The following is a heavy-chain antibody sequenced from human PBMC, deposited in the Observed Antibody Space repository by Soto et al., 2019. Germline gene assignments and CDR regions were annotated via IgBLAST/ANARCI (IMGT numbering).Heavy chain of an antibody. CDR2: INPSGGST. J-gene: IGHJ4*02. CDR1: GYTFTSYY. CDR3: ARAAGLDYYDSSGSALYYFDX. D-gene: IGHD3-22*01. V-gene: IGHV1-46*01. Sequence: ASVKVSCKASGYTFTSYYMHWVRQAPGQGLEWMGIINPSGGSTSYAQKFQGRVTMTRDTSTSTVYMELSSLRSEDTAVYYCARAAGLDYYDSSGSALYYFDXWGQGTLVTVSS.